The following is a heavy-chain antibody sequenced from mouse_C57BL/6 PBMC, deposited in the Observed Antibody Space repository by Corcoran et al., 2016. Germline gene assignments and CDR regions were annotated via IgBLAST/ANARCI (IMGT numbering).Heavy chain of an antibody. V-gene: IGHV1-26*01. Sequence: EVQLQQSGAELVKPGASVKISCKASGYTFTDYYMNWVKQSHGKSLEWIGDINPNNGGTSYNQKFKGKATLTVDKSSSTAYMELRSLTSEDSAVDYCSSDGDDGLYAMDYWGQGTSVTVSS. CDR3: SSDGDDGLYAMDY. J-gene: IGHJ4*01. CDR2: INPNNGGT. CDR1: GYTFTDYY. D-gene: IGHD2-3*01.